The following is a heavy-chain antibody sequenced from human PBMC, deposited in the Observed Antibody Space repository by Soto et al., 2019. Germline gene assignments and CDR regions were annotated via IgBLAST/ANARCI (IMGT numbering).Heavy chain of an antibody. CDR3: ARDQMVRDYYYYGMDV. J-gene: IGHJ6*02. V-gene: IGHV3-74*01. CDR1: GFTFSSYW. CDR2: INSDGSST. D-gene: IGHD3-10*01. Sequence: PGGSLRLSCAASGFTFSSYWMHWVRQAPGKGLVWVSRINSDGSSTSYADSVKGRFTISRDNAKNTLYLQMNSLRAEDTAVYYCARDQMVRDYYYYGMDVWGQGTTDTVSS.